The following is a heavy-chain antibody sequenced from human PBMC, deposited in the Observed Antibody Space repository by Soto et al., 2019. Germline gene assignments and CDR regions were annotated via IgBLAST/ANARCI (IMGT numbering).Heavy chain of an antibody. CDR3: ARAKGSSSWYVI. CDR2: IYYSGST. CDR1: GGSISSYY. V-gene: IGHV4-59*01. J-gene: IGHJ4*02. D-gene: IGHD6-13*01. Sequence: SETLSLTCTVSGGSISSYYWSWIRQPPGKGLEWIGYIYYSGSTNYNPSLKSRVTISVDTSKNQFSLKLNSVTAADTAVYYCARAKGSSSWYVIWGQGTLVTVSS.